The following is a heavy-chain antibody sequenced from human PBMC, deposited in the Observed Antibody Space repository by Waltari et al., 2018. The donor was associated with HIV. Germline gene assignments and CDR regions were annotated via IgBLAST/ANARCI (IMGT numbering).Heavy chain of an antibody. J-gene: IGHJ4*02. CDR2: IAYDGDNK. CDR3: AKDKGGVTYIFDY. Sequence: QVQLVESGGGVVQPGRSLRLSCAASGFTLGTYGMHWVRQAPGKGLGWVAFIAYDGDNKYYADSVKGRGTLSRDNSKNTVYLQINSLRAEDSAVYYCAKDKGGVTYIFDYWGQGTLVTVSS. CDR1: GFTLGTYG. V-gene: IGHV3-30*18. D-gene: IGHD1-1*01.